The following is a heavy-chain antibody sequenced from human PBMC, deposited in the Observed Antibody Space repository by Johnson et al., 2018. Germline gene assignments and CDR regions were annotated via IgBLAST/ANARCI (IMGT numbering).Heavy chain of an antibody. CDR3: ATTTVATHSVRRRFDY. J-gene: IGHJ4*02. CDR2: IWNDGNYG. CDR1: GFTFSDYA. Sequence: QVQLVQSGGGLVKPGGSLRLSCAASGFTFSDYAMLLVRQAPGKGLEWVSFIWNDGNYGVYSDSVKGRFTISRDSSKSSVYLQMNSLRGEDTALYYCATTTVATHSVRRRFDYWGQGTLVTVSS. V-gene: IGHV3-33*08. D-gene: IGHD1-1*01.